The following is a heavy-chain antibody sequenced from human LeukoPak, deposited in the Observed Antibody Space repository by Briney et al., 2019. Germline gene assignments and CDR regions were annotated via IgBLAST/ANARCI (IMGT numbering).Heavy chain of an antibody. CDR1: GGFISSSNW. Sequence: PSGTLSLTCAVSGGFISSSNWWSWVRQPPGKGLEWIGGIYHSGSTNYNPSLKSRVTISVDKSKNQFSLKLSSVTAADTAVYYCARDPTRIGYCSGGSCYGMDVWGKGTTVTVSS. D-gene: IGHD2-15*01. CDR2: IYHSGST. V-gene: IGHV4-4*02. CDR3: ARDPTRIGYCSGGSCYGMDV. J-gene: IGHJ6*04.